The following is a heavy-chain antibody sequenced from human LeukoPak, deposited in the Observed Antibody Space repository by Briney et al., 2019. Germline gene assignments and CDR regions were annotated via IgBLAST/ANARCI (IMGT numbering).Heavy chain of an antibody. CDR1: GLTFSDNY. D-gene: IGHD4-11*01. CDR3: ARAPHYSNYGPYYYGMDV. J-gene: IGHJ6*02. V-gene: IGHV3-11*06. CDR2: ISSSSSYT. Sequence: GGSMRLSCAASGLTFSDNYMSWIRQAPGKGLEWVSDISSSSSYTNYADSVKGRFTISRDNAKNSLYLQMNSLRAEDTAVYYCARAPHYSNYGPYYYGMDVWGQGTTVTVSS.